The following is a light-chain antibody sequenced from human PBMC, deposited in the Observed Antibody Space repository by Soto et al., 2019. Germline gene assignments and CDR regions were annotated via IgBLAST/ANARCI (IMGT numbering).Light chain of an antibody. CDR2: DVN. J-gene: IGLJ1*01. V-gene: IGLV2-11*01. CDR1: SSDVVDYNY. Sequence: QSVLTQPRSVSGSPGQSVTISCTGTSSDVVDYNYVSWYQQHPGKAPKLMIYDVNKRPSGVPDRFSGSKSGNTASLTISGLQAEDEADYYCCSYAGSYSLYVFGTGTKVTVL. CDR3: CSYAGSYSLYV.